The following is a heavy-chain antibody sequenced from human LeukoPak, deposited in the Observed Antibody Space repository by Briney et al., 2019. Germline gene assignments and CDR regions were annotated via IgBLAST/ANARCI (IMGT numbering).Heavy chain of an antibody. Sequence: PGGSLRLPCAASGFTFSSYSMNWVRQAPGKGLEWVSYISSSSSTIYYADSVKGRFTISRDNAKNSLYLQMNSLRDEDTAVYYCASGSGGYRQFDYWGQGTLVTVSS. V-gene: IGHV3-48*02. J-gene: IGHJ4*02. CDR1: GFTFSSYS. CDR3: ASGSGGYRQFDY. D-gene: IGHD1-26*01. CDR2: ISSSSSTI.